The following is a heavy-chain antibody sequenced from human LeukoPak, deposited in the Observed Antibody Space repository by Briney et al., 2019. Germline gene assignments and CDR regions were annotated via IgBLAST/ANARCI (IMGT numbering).Heavy chain of an antibody. J-gene: IGHJ4*02. CDR1: GGSISSYY. Sequence: SETLSLTCTVSGGSISSYYWSWIRQPPGKGLEWIGYIYTSGSTSYNPSLKSRVTTSEDTSKNQFSLKLSSVTAADTAVYYCAREPGYWGQGTLVTVSS. V-gene: IGHV4-4*09. CDR2: IYTSGST. CDR3: AREPGY.